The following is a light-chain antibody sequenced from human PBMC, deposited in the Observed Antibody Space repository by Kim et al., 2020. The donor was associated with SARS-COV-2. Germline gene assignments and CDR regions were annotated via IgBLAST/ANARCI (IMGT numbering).Light chain of an antibody. V-gene: IGLV2-14*03. J-gene: IGLJ3*02. CDR3: NSYSRDSTWV. Sequence: LTQPTSVSGSPGQSITISCTGTTSDVGGYHYVSWYQQHPGKAPKLIIYDVSDRPSEISNRFSGSKSGNTASLTISGLESEDEADYYCNSYSRDSTWVFGGGTQLTVL. CDR2: DVS. CDR1: TSDVGGYHY.